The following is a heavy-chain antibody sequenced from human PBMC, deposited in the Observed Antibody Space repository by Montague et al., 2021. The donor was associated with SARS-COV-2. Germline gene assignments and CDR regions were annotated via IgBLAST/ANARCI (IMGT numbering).Heavy chain of an antibody. V-gene: IGHV4-59*01. J-gene: IGHJ4*02. D-gene: IGHD1-1*01. CDR3: ASAQNTCFIANCVNYFEV. CDR2: VHYTGST. CDR1: GDSISSYY. Sequence: SETLSLTCEVSGDSISSYYWSWIRQSPGKGLEWIGYVHYTGSTKYTPSLKTRVTLSLDTPKNHFSLKLRSVTAADTAIYYCASAQNTCFIANCVNYFEVWGQGIVVAVSA.